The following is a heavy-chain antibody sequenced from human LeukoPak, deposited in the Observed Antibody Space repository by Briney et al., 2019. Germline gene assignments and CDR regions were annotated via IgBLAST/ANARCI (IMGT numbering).Heavy chain of an antibody. V-gene: IGHV3-23*01. Sequence: GGTLRLSCAASGFTFSSYGMSWVRQAPGKGLEWVSAISGSGGSTYYADSVKGRFTISRDNSKNTLYLQMNSLRAEDAAVYYCAKDLGQVVGYSYGYVFDYWGQGTLVTVSS. CDR1: GFTFSSYG. CDR2: ISGSGGST. J-gene: IGHJ4*02. D-gene: IGHD5-18*01. CDR3: AKDLGQVVGYSYGYVFDY.